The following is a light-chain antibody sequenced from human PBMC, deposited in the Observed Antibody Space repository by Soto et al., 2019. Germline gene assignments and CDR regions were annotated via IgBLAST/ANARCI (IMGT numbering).Light chain of an antibody. CDR3: QQYGSSPPIT. Sequence: VLTQSPGTLSLSPGERATLPSRTSQSVSSAYLAWYQQKPGQAPRLLVYNVSRRATGIPDRFSGSGSGTDFTLTVSRLEPEDFAVYYCQQYGSSPPITFGQGTRLEIK. CDR2: NVS. CDR1: QSVSSAY. J-gene: IGKJ5*01. V-gene: IGKV3-20*01.